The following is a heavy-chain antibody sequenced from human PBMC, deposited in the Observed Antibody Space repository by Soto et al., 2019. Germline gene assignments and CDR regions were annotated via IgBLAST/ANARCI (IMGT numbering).Heavy chain of an antibody. Sequence: QVQLVESGGGVVQPGRSLRLSCAASGFSFSSYGIHWVRQAPGKGLQWVAVIWFDGSKQYYADSVKGRFTVSRDNSKNTLYLQMNSLRAEDTAVYYCARELLYGSGSRDFHYSGMDVWGQGTTVTVSS. CDR1: GFSFSSYG. J-gene: IGHJ6*02. CDR2: IWFDGSKQ. V-gene: IGHV3-33*01. D-gene: IGHD3-10*01. CDR3: ARELLYGSGSRDFHYSGMDV.